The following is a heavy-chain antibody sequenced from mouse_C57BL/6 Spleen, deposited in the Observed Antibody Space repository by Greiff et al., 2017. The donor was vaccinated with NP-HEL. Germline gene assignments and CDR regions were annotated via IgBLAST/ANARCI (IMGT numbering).Heavy chain of an antibody. CDR1: GYTFTSYW. CDR3: ARSGTTVVAPDYFDY. CDR2: IDPNSGGT. Sequence: VQLQQPGAELVKPGASVKLSCKASGYTFTSYWMHWVKQRPGRGLEWIGRIDPNSGGTKYNEKFKSKATLTVDKPSSTAYLQLSSLTSEDSAVYYCARSGTTVVAPDYFDYWGQGTTLTVSS. D-gene: IGHD1-1*01. V-gene: IGHV1-72*01. J-gene: IGHJ2*01.